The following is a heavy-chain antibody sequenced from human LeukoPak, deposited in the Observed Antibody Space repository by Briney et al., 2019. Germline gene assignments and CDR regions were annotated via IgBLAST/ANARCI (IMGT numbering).Heavy chain of an antibody. Sequence: ASVKVSCKASGGTFSSYAISWVRQAPGQGLEWMGGIIPIFGTANYAQKFQGRVTITADKSTSTAYMELSSLRSEDTAVYYCAVAVNYYYYMDVWGKGTTVTISS. CDR3: AVAVNYYYYMDV. J-gene: IGHJ6*03. CDR2: IIPIFGTA. V-gene: IGHV1-69*06. D-gene: IGHD6-19*01. CDR1: GGTFSSYA.